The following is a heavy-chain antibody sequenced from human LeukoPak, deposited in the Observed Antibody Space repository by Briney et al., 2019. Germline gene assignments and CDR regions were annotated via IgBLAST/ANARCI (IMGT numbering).Heavy chain of an antibody. D-gene: IGHD3-10*02. CDR3: AVCSVTGRAFDI. CDR1: GYSISSGYY. CDR2: IYTSGST. J-gene: IGHJ3*02. Sequence: PETLSLTCAVSGYSISSGYYWGWIRPPAGKGLEWIGLIYTSGSTNYNPSLKSRVTVSVDTSKNQFSLKLSSVTAADTAVYYCAVCSVTGRAFDIWGQGTMVTVSS. V-gene: IGHV4-4*07.